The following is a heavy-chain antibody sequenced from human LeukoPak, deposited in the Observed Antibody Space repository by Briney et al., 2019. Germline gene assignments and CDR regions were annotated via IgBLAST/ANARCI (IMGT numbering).Heavy chain of an antibody. CDR3: ARGGIRYCSSTSCYSLYYYYYGMDV. CDR2: INHSGST. CDR1: GGSISSYY. J-gene: IGHJ6*02. V-gene: IGHV4-34*01. Sequence: TSENLSLTCTVSGGSISSYYWSWIRQPPGKGLEWIGEINHSGSTNYNPSLKSRVTISVDTSKNQFSLKLSSVTAADTAVYYCARGGIRYCSSTSCYSLYYYYYGMDVWGQGTTVTVSS. D-gene: IGHD2-2*02.